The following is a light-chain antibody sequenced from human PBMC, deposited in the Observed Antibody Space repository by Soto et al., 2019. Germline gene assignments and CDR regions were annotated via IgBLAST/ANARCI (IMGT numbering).Light chain of an antibody. J-gene: IGLJ1*01. V-gene: IGLV2-11*01. Sequence: QSALTQPRSVSGSRGQSVTISCTGSSSDVGGYDHVSWYQQHPGKAPKLMIFDVTKRPSGVPHRFSGSKSGNTASLTISGLQAEDEADYYCNSYTTTITSYVFGTGTKLTVL. CDR1: SSDVGGYDH. CDR2: DVT. CDR3: NSYTTTITSYV.